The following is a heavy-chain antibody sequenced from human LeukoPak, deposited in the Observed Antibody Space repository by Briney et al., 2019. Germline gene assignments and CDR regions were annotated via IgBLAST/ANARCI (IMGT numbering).Heavy chain of an antibody. J-gene: IGHJ3*02. V-gene: IGHV3-48*03. CDR1: GFTFSNYE. D-gene: IGHD3-22*01. CDR3: ARVDSSGYYLVGACDI. Sequence: GGSLRLSCAASGFTFSNYEMHWVRQAPGKGLEWVSYISSSGSDIYYADSVKGRFTISRDNAKNTLYLQMNSLRAEDTAVYYCARVDSSGYYLVGACDIWGQGTMVTVSS. CDR2: ISSSGSDI.